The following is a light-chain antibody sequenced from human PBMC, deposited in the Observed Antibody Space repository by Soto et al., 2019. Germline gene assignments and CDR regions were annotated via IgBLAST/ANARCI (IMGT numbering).Light chain of an antibody. CDR1: QGISTF. Sequence: DIQMTQSPSSLFASVGDRVTITCRASQGISTFLHWYQQRPGKAPSLIIYGASNLQSGVPSRFSGRGSGTEFSLTISTLQPEDVATYYCQHTRTTPRTFGQGTKVEIK. CDR2: GAS. CDR3: QHTRTTPRT. V-gene: IGKV1-39*01. J-gene: IGKJ1*01.